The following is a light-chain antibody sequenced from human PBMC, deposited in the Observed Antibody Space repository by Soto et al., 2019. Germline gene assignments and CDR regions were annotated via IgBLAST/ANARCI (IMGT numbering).Light chain of an antibody. V-gene: IGKV3-15*01. J-gene: IGKJ3*01. CDR2: GAS. Sequence: EIVMTQSPATLSVSPGERATLSCRASQSVSSNLAWYQQKPGQAPRLLIYGASTRATGIPARFSGSGSGTEFTLTIGSLQSEDFAVYYCQQYNNWPPLFGPGTKVDIK. CDR1: QSVSSN. CDR3: QQYNNWPPL.